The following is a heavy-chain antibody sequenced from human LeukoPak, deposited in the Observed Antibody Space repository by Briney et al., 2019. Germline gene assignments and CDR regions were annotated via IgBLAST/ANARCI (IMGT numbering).Heavy chain of an antibody. Sequence: SETLSLTCPVSGGSISSSSYYWGWIRRPPGKGLEWIGSIYYSGSTYYNPSLKSRVTISVDTSKNQFSLKLSSVTAADTAVYYCVRTIAAADRPDYWGQGTLVTVSS. CDR1: GGSISSSSYY. CDR3: VRTIAAADRPDY. CDR2: IYYSGST. J-gene: IGHJ4*02. V-gene: IGHV4-39*01. D-gene: IGHD6-13*01.